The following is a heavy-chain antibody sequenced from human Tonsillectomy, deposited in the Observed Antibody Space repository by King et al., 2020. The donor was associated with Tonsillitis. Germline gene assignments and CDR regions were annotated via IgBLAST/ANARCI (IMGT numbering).Heavy chain of an antibody. V-gene: IGHV3-15*01. D-gene: IGHD3-16*01. Sequence: DVQLVESGGGLVKPGGSLRLSCAASGFTFSNAWMSWVRQAPGKGLEWVGRIKRKIDGGTTDYAAPVKGRFTISRDDSKNTLYLQMNSLKTEDTAVYYCTTDYQVAYVLYVFDYWGQGTLVTVSS. CDR2: IKRKIDGGTT. CDR1: GFTFSNAW. J-gene: IGHJ4*02. CDR3: TTDYQVAYVLYVFDY.